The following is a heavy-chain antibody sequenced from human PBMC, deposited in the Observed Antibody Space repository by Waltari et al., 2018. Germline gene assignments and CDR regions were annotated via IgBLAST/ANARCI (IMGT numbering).Heavy chain of an antibody. V-gene: IGHV1-69*05. CDR2: IIPIFGTA. CDR1: GGTFSSYA. D-gene: IGHD3-3*01. J-gene: IGHJ4*02. CDR3: ALQDYYYDFRSGAYYFDY. Sequence: QVQLVQSGAEVKKPGSSVKVSCKASGGTFSSYAISWVRQAPGQGLEWMGGIIPIFGTANYAQKFQGRVTITTDESTSTAYMELSSLRSEDTAVYYCALQDYYYDFRSGAYYFDYWGQGTLVTVSS.